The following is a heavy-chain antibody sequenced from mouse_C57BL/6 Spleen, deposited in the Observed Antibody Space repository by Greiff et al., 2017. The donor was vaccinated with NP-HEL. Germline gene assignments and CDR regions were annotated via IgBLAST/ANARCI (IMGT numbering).Heavy chain of an antibody. CDR1: GYAFSSSW. V-gene: IGHV1-82*01. CDR3: ARGTTAPAWFAY. J-gene: IGHJ3*01. CDR2: IYPGDGDT. D-gene: IGHD1-2*01. Sequence: QVQLQQSGPELVKPGASVKISCKASGYAFSSSWMNWVKQRPGKGLEWIGRIYPGDGDTNYNGKFKGKATLTADKSSSTAYMQLSSLTSEDSAVYFCARGTTAPAWFAYWGQGTLVTVSA.